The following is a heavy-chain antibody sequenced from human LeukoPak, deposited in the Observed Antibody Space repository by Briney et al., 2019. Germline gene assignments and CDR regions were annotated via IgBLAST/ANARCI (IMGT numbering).Heavy chain of an antibody. CDR1: GFTFSSYS. Sequence: GGSLRLSCAASGFTFSSYSMNWVRQAPGKGLEWVSYISSLSGTINYADSVKGRFIISRDNAQNSLFLQMNSLRAEDTAVYYCVRDQGGAVSYWGQGTLVTVSS. V-gene: IGHV3-48*01. J-gene: IGHJ4*02. CDR3: VRDQGGAVSY. CDR2: ISSLSGTI. D-gene: IGHD3-16*01.